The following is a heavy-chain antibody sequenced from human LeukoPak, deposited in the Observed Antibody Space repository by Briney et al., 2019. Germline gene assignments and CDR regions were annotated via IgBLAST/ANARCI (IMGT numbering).Heavy chain of an antibody. Sequence: GVSLTLSCEVSGFIDSAHFMTWVRQAPGKGLEWVSAIDNDGITDYTDSVEGRFTVSRDISKNTLYLQMHSLRTEDTAVYYCAREMGWLQCDSWGQGTLVSVSS. V-gene: IGHV3-53*01. CDR2: IDNDGIT. D-gene: IGHD5-24*01. J-gene: IGHJ5*01. CDR1: GFIDSAHF. CDR3: AREMGWLQCDS.